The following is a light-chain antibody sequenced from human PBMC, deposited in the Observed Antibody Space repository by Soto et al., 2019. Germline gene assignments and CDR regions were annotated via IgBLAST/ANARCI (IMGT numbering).Light chain of an antibody. V-gene: IGLV2-14*01. CDR3: SSYTSSYVV. CDR1: SSDVGGYNY. CDR2: DVS. J-gene: IGLJ2*01. Sequence: QSALTQPASVSGSPGQSNTISCTGTSSDVGGYNYVSWYQQHPGKAPKLMIYDVSNRPSGVSNRFSGSKSGNTASLTISGLQAEDEADYYCSSYTSSYVVFGGGTKVTVL.